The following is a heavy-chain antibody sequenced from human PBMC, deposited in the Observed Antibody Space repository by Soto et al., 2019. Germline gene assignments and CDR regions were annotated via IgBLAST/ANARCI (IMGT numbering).Heavy chain of an antibody. CDR2: ISWNSGSM. V-gene: IGHV3-9*01. J-gene: IGHJ6*03. Sequence: VQLVESGGALVQPGRSLRLSCAVSGFTFDDYGMHWVRQAPGKGLEWVSGISWNSGSMGYAESVKGRFTISRDNSKNSLYLQMNSLRPEDTALYHCAKARIPGIEDYMDVWGKGTTVTVSS. D-gene: IGHD2-15*01. CDR1: GFTFDDYG. CDR3: AKARIPGIEDYMDV.